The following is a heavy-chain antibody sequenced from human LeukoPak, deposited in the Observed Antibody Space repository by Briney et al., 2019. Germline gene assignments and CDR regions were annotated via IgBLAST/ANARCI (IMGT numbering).Heavy chain of an antibody. CDR1: AFTFDDYA. CDR2: ISRNSGSI. J-gene: IGHJ6*03. Sequence: GGSLRLSCAASAFTFDDYAMHWVRHGPGKGLEWVSGISRNSGSIAYADSVKGRFTISRDNAKNFLYLQMNSLRAEDTALYYCAKDIADWGSGWYKGDYYYYMDVWGKGTTVTVSS. D-gene: IGHD6-19*01. V-gene: IGHV3-9*01. CDR3: AKDIADWGSGWYKGDYYYYMDV.